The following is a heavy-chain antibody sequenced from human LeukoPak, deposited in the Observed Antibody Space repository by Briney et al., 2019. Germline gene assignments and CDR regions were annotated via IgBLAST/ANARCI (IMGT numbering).Heavy chain of an antibody. CDR1: GGSVSSSSYY. J-gene: IGHJ4*02. V-gene: IGHV4-39*07. CDR2: IYYSGST. Sequence: ASETLSLTCTVSGGSVSSSSYYWGWIRQPPGKGLEWIGSIYYSGSTYYNPSLKSRVSISVDTSKNQFSLKLNSLTAADTAVYYCVTGGWFGESRGVYWGQGTLVTVSS. D-gene: IGHD3-10*01. CDR3: VTGGWFGESRGVY.